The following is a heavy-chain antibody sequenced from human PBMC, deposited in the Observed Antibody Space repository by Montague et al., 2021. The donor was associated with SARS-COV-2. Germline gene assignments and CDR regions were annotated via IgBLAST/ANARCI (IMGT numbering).Heavy chain of an antibody. CDR1: GGSISSSSYY. CDR2: VYYSGST. J-gene: IGHJ6*02. D-gene: IGHD3-9*01. CDR3: ARDGSLRFAILIGPRHYCNGIDA. V-gene: IGHV4-39*07. Sequence: SETLSLTCTVSGGSISSSSYYWGWIRQPPGKGLEWIGSVYYSGSTYYNPSLKSRVTISVDTSKNQFSLKLSSVTAADTAVYYCARDGSLRFAILIGPRHYCNGIDAWGQGTTVTVSS.